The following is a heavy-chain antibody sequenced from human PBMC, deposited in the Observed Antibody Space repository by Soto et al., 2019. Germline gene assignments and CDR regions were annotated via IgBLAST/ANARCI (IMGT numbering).Heavy chain of an antibody. CDR3: ARDVRGPDFAAFDY. CDR1: GFTFSSYS. CDR2: ISSSSSYI. J-gene: IGHJ4*02. D-gene: IGHD3-10*02. Sequence: GGSLRLSCAASGFTFSSYSMNWVRQAPGKGLEWVSSISSSSSYIYYADSVKGRFTISRDSAKNSLYLQMNSLRAEDTAVYYCARDVRGPDFAAFDYWGQGTLVTVSS. V-gene: IGHV3-21*01.